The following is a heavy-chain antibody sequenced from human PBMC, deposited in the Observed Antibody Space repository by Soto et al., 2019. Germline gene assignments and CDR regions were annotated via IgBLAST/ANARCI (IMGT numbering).Heavy chain of an antibody. Sequence: GASVKVSCKASGYTFTSYGISCVRQAPGQGXEWVSAISGSGGSTYYADSVKGXFTXXXXXXXXTAYLQMNRLRAEDTAVYYFAKDKANYYDSSGPEYFQHWGQGTLVTVSS. CDR3: AKDKANYYDSSGPEYFQH. J-gene: IGHJ1*01. CDR2: ISGSGGST. D-gene: IGHD3-22*01. V-gene: IGHV3-23*01. CDR1: GYTFTSYG.